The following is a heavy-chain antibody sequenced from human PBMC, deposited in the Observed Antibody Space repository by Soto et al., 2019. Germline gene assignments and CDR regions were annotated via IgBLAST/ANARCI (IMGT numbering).Heavy chain of an antibody. D-gene: IGHD1-26*01. V-gene: IGHV1-69*01. CDR2: IIPIFHIT. CDR3: VRVRVGSIPLNYDRYV. Sequence: QEQLVQSGAEVQKPGSSVKVSCKASGDTLSRHGISWVRQAPGQGLEWMGGIIPIFHITNYAQNFQGRLMITADESRRTAYMELSRLGSDDSAVYFCVRVRVGSIPLNYDRYVWGQGTTVTVS. J-gene: IGHJ6*02. CDR1: GDTLSRHG.